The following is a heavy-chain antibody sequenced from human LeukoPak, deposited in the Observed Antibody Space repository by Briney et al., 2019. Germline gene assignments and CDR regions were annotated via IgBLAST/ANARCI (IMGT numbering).Heavy chain of an antibody. CDR3: AKASSYGSGSYSKPCDY. Sequence: GGSPRLSCAASGFTFSSYAMTWVRQAPGKGLEWVPAISGSGDSTYYADSVKGRFTISRDNSENTLYLQMNSLRADDTAVYYCAKASSYGSGSYSKPCDYWGQGTLVTVSS. D-gene: IGHD3-10*01. V-gene: IGHV3-23*01. CDR2: ISGSGDST. J-gene: IGHJ4*02. CDR1: GFTFSSYA.